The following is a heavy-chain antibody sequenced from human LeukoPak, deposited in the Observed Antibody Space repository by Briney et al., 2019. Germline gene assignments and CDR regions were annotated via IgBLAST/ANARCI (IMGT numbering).Heavy chain of an antibody. CDR2: IYYSGST. CDR1: GGSISSGSYY. CDR3: ARAPEYGLYYIDY. J-gene: IGHJ4*02. D-gene: IGHD1-14*01. Sequence: NPSETLSLTCTVSGGSISSGSYYWGWIRQPPGKGLEWIGNIYYSGSTYYNPSLKSRVSISVDTSKNQFSLKLTSVTAADTAVYYCARAPEYGLYYIDYWGQGTLVTVSS. V-gene: IGHV4-39*07.